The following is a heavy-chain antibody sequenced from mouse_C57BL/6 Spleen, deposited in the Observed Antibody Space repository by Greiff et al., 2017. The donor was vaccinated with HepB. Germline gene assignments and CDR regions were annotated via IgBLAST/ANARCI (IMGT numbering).Heavy chain of an antibody. CDR1: GYTFTSYW. CDR3: ARDTVPFDY. J-gene: IGHJ2*01. D-gene: IGHD1-1*01. V-gene: IGHV1-69*01. CDR2: IDPSDSYT. Sequence: QVQLQQPGAELVMPGASVKLSCKASGYTFTSYWMHWVKQRPGQGLEWIGEIDPSDSYTNYNQKFKGKSTLTVDKSSSTAYMQLSSLTSEDSAVYYCARDTVPFDYWGQGTTLTVSS.